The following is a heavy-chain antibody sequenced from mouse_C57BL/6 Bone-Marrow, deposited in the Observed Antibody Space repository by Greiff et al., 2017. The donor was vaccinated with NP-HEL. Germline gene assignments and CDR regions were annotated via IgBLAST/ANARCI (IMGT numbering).Heavy chain of an antibody. V-gene: IGHV14-4*01. CDR1: GFNIKDDY. Sequence: EVKLQESGAELVRPGASVKLSCTASGFNIKDDYMHWVKQRPEQGLAWIGWIDPENGDTEYASKFQGKATITADTSSNTAYLQLSSLTSEDTAVYYCTSYYGSSYYFDYWGQGTTLTVSS. CDR3: TSYYGSSYYFDY. J-gene: IGHJ2*01. D-gene: IGHD1-1*01. CDR2: IDPENGDT.